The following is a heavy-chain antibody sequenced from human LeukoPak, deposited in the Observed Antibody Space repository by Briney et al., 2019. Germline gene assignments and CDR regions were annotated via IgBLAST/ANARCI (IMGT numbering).Heavy chain of an antibody. D-gene: IGHD5-18*01. J-gene: IGHJ4*02. V-gene: IGHV3-23*01. CDR2: ISGRGGDT. CDR3: AKMDWIQPSPDYFDC. Sequence: GGSLRLSCEGSGFTFKTFHLSWVRQAPGRGLEWVAAISGRGGDTYYADSAKGRFTISRDNSKNTLYLEMTSLRAEDTAVYSCAKMDWIQPSPDYFDCWGQGTLVSVSS. CDR1: GFTFKTFH.